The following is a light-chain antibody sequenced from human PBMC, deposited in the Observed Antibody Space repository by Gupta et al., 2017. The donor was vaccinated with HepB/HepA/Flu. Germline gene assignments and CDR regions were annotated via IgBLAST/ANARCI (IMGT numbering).Light chain of an antibody. J-gene: IGKJ4*01. Sequence: EIVMTQSPATLSVSPGERATLSCRASQSVSDNLAWYQQKTGQAPRLLIYGISTRATGIPARFSGSGSGTEFTLTISSLQSEDFAVYYCQQYNSCPLTFGGGTKVETK. CDR1: QSVSDN. CDR2: GIS. CDR3: QQYNSCPLT. V-gene: IGKV3-15*01.